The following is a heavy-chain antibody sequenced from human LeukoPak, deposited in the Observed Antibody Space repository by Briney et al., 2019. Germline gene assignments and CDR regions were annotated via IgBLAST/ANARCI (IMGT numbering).Heavy chain of an antibody. CDR3: ARAPDPYYYDSSGYYHPRALDY. D-gene: IGHD3-22*01. J-gene: IGHJ4*02. Sequence: SETLSLTCAVYGGSFSGYYWSWIRQPPGKGLEWIGEINHSGSTSYNPSLKSRVTISVDTSKNQFSLKLSSVTAADTAVYYCARAPDPYYYDSSGYYHPRALDYWGQGTLVTVSS. CDR2: INHSGST. V-gene: IGHV4-34*01. CDR1: GGSFSGYY.